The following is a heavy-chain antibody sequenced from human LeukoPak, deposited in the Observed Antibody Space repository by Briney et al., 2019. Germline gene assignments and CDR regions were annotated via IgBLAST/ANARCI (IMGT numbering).Heavy chain of an antibody. Sequence: GRSLRLSCAASGFTFDDYAMHWVRQAPGKGLEWVSGISWNSGSIGYADSVKGRFTISRDNAKNSLYLQMNSLRAEDTALYYCAKDIGLARGYYYYGMDVWGQGPTVTVSS. CDR1: GFTFDDYA. CDR3: AKDIGLARGYYYYGMDV. CDR2: ISWNSGSI. J-gene: IGHJ6*02. D-gene: IGHD3-10*01. V-gene: IGHV3-9*01.